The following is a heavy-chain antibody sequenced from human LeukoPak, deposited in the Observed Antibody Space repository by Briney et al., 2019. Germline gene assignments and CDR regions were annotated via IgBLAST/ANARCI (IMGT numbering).Heavy chain of an antibody. D-gene: IGHD3-10*01. CDR2: ISSSSSYI. Sequence: PGGSLRLSCAASGFTFSSYSMNWVRQAPGKGLEWVSSISSSSSYIYYADSVKGRFTISRDNAKNSLYLQMNSLRVEDTAVYYCATWRGSGSYGGYFDYWGQGTPVTVSS. CDR1: GFTFSSYS. CDR3: ATWRGSGSYGGYFDY. V-gene: IGHV3-21*01. J-gene: IGHJ4*02.